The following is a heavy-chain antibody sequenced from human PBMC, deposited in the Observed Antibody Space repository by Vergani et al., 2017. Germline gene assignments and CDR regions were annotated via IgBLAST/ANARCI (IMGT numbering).Heavy chain of an antibody. J-gene: IGHJ6*02. CDR2: IIPIFGTA. D-gene: IGHD2-2*01. Sequence: QVQLVQSGAEVKKPGSSVKVSCKASGGTFSSYAISWVRQAPGQGLEWMGGIIPIFGTANYAQKFQGRVTITADESTSTAYMALSRLRSEDTAVYYCARVEYCSSTSCYAPTHYYYYYGMDVWGQGTTVTVSS. CDR1: GGTFSSYA. V-gene: IGHV1-69*01. CDR3: ARVEYCSSTSCYAPTHYYYYYGMDV.